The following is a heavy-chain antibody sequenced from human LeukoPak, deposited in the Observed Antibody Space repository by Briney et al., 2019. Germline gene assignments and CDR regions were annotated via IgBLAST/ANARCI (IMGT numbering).Heavy chain of an antibody. CDR3: AREQPPGYYYYMDV. D-gene: IGHD1-1*01. J-gene: IGHJ6*03. Sequence: SETLSLTCAVSGGSISSSNWWSWVRQPPGKGLEWIGSIYYSGSTYYNPSLESRVTISVDTSKNQFSLKLSSVTAADTAVYYCAREQPPGYYYYMDVWGKGTTVTVSS. CDR2: IYYSGST. V-gene: IGHV4-4*02. CDR1: GGSISSSNW.